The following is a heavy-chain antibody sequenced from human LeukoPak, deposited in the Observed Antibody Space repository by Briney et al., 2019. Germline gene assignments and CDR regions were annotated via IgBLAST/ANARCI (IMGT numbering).Heavy chain of an antibody. CDR1: GFTFSSNY. D-gene: IGHD6-19*01. J-gene: IGHJ6*03. V-gene: IGHV3-53*01. CDR3: ARDVARHEMQWLVSGGYYYMDV. CDR2: IYSGGST. Sequence: GGSLRLSCAASGFTFSSNYMSWVRQAPGKGPEWVSVIYSGGSTYYADSVKGRFTISRDNSKNTLYLQMNSLRAEDTAVYYCARDVARHEMQWLVSGGYYYMDVWGKGTTVTVSS.